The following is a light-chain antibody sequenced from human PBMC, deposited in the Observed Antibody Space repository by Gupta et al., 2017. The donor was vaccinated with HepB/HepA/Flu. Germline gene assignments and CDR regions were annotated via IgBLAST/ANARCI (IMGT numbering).Light chain of an antibody. CDR2: LSS. CDR1: HDISRY. Sequence: QLTQSPSSLSASLVDSVIITCRTTHDISRYLNWYQQRPGQAPKLLIYLSSSLQKGVPSRFSGSGSGTDFTLTISSLQPEDFATYYCQQSNNSPWTFGLGTKVEIK. CDR3: QQSNNSPWT. J-gene: IGKJ1*01. V-gene: IGKV1-39*01.